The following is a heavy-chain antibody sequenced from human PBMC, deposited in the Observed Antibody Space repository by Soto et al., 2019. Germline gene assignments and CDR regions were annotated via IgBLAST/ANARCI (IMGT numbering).Heavy chain of an antibody. J-gene: IGHJ6*03. CDR3: ARDWYFYGSESPNHMDV. D-gene: IGHD3-10*01. V-gene: IGHV1-18*01. CDR2: ISAHNGNS. CDR1: GYTFSNYG. Sequence: QVQLVQSGDEMRKPGASVKVSCQASGYTFSNYGITWVRQAPGQGLEWMGWISAHNGNSKYAQSLQGRLTLTTDTSTSTAYMELRSLRSDDTAVYYCARDWYFYGSESPNHMDVWGKGTTVSVSS.